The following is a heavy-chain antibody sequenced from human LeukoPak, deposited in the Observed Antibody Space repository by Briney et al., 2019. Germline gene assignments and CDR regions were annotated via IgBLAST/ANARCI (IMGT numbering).Heavy chain of an antibody. Sequence: GGSLRLSCAASGFTFSSYEMNWVRQAPGKGLEWVSYISSSGSTIYYADSVKGRFTISRDNAKNSLYLQMNSLRAEDTAVYYCARSEWELNDYWGQGTLVTVSS. CDR2: ISSSGSTI. CDR3: ARSEWELNDY. J-gene: IGHJ4*02. V-gene: IGHV3-48*03. D-gene: IGHD1-26*01. CDR1: GFTFSSYE.